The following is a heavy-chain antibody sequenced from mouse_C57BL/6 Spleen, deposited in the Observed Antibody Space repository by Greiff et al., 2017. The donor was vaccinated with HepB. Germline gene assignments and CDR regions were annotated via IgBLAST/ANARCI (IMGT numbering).Heavy chain of an antibody. J-gene: IGHJ4*01. Sequence: QVQLQQPGAELVKPGASVKLSCKASGYTFTSYWMQWVKQRPGQGLEWIGEIDPSDNYTNYNQKFKGKATLTVDTSSSTAYMQLSSLTSEDSAVYYCARFIYAMDYWGQGTSVTVSS. D-gene: IGHD1-1*01. CDR1: GYTFTSYW. CDR2: IDPSDNYT. CDR3: ARFIYAMDY. V-gene: IGHV1-50*01.